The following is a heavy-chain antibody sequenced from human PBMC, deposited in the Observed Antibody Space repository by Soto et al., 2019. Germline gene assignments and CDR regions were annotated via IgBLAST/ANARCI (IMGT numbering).Heavy chain of an antibody. CDR2: IYYSGST. D-gene: IGHD3-16*01. Sequence: SETQSLTCTVSGGSISSGGYYWSWIRQHPGKGLEWIGYIYYSGSTYYNPSLKSRVTISVDTSKNQFSLKLSSVTAADTAVYYCARDLWGYYFDYWGQGTLVTVSS. CDR3: ARDLWGYYFDY. J-gene: IGHJ4*02. CDR1: GGSISSGGYY. V-gene: IGHV4-31*03.